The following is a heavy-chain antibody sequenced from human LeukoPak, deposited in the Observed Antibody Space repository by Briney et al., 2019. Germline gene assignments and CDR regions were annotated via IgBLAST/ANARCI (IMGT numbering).Heavy chain of an antibody. CDR2: IYPGDSDT. D-gene: IGHD2-8*01. V-gene: IGHV5-51*01. Sequence: GESLKISCKGSGYSLTNYWIGWVRQMPGKGLEWMGIIYPGDSDTKYSPSFQGQVTISADKSLNTAYLQWSGLKASDTAMYYCARAPNYFDYWGQGTLVTVSS. CDR3: ARAPNYFDY. CDR1: GYSLTNYW. J-gene: IGHJ4*02.